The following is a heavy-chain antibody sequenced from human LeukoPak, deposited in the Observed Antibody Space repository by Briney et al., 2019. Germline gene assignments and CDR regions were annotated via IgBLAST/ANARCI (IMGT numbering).Heavy chain of an antibody. CDR1: GGSISSGSYY. D-gene: IGHD6-13*01. CDR2: IYHSGST. Sequence: NASETLSLTCTVSGGSISSGSYYWSWIRQPAGKGLEWIGSIYHSGSTHYNPSLKSRVTISVDTSKNQFSLKLSSVTAADTAVYYCARGDSSSWYGVKINWFDPWGQGTLVTVSS. J-gene: IGHJ5*02. V-gene: IGHV4-39*07. CDR3: ARGDSSSWYGVKINWFDP.